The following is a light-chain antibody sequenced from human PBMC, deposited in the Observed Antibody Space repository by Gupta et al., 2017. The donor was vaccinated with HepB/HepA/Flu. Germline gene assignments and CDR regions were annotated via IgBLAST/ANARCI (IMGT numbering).Light chain of an antibody. CDR2: GAS. Sequence: EIVLTQSPGTLSLSAGERATLSCRASQSVSYRYLTWYQQKPGQAPRLLIYGASNRATGIPDRFSGSGSETDFTLTISRLEPEDFAVYYCQQYGSSSWTFGQGTKVEI. CDR1: QSVSYRY. J-gene: IGKJ1*01. V-gene: IGKV3-20*01. CDR3: QQYGSSSWT.